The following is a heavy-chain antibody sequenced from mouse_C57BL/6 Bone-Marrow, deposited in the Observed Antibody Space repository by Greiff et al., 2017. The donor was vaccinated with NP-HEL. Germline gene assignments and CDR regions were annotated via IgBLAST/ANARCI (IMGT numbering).Heavy chain of an antibody. D-gene: IGHD2-3*01. CDR1: GYTFTSYG. J-gene: IGHJ4*01. Sequence: QVQLQQSGAELARPGASVKLSCKASGYTFTSYGISWVKQRTGQGLEWIGEIYPRSGHIYYYAKFKGKATLTADKSSSAAYMELRSLTSEDSAVYFCARGGWLLQASMDYWGQGTSVTVSS. CDR2: IYPRSGHI. CDR3: ARGGWLLQASMDY. V-gene: IGHV1-81*01.